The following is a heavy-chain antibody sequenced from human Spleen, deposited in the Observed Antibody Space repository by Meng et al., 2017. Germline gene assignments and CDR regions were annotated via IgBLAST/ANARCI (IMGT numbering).Heavy chain of an antibody. V-gene: IGHV1-18*01. Sequence: ASVKVFCKASGYTFTSYGISWVRQAPGQGLEWMGWISAYNGNTNYAQKLQGRVTMTTDTSTSTAYMELRSLRSDDTAVYYCARDKGGFSLIPQIDYWGQGTLVTVSS. D-gene: IGHD3-16*01. J-gene: IGHJ4*02. CDR3: ARDKGGFSLIPQIDY. CDR1: GYTFTSYG. CDR2: ISAYNGNT.